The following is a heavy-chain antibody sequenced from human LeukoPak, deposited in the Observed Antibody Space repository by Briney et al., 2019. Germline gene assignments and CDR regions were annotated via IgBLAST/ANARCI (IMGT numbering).Heavy chain of an antibody. V-gene: IGHV4-59*01. J-gene: IGHJ6*03. Sequence: SETLSLTCTVPGGSISSYYWSWIRQPPGKGLEWIGYIYYSGSTNYNPSLKSRVTISVDPSKNQFSLKLSSVTAADTAVYYCARGAATYYDFWSGYYRDYYYYYMDVWGKGTTVTVSS. D-gene: IGHD3-3*01. CDR1: GGSISSYY. CDR2: IYYSGST. CDR3: ARGAATYYDFWSGYYRDYYYYYMDV.